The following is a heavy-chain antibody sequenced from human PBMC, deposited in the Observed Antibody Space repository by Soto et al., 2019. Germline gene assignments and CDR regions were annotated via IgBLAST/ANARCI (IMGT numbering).Heavy chain of an antibody. J-gene: IGHJ6*02. CDR1: GDSVSSNSAA. D-gene: IGHD2-15*01. CDR2: TYYRSKWYN. Sequence: KQSQTLSLICAISGDSVSSNSAAWNWIRQSPSRGLEWLGRTYYRSKWYNDYAVSVKSRITINPDTSKNQFSLQLNSVTPEDTAVYYCARDVAGYCSGGSCYYYGMDVWGQGTTVTVSS. CDR3: ARDVAGYCSGGSCYYYGMDV. V-gene: IGHV6-1*01.